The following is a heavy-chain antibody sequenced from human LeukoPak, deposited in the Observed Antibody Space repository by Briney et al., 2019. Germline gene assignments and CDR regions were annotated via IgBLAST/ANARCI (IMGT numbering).Heavy chain of an antibody. CDR3: ARDRISTSSSKTDY. J-gene: IGHJ4*02. V-gene: IGHV3-30*03. CDR1: GFTFSNYG. CDR2: ISYDGSKK. D-gene: IGHD2-15*01. Sequence: GRSLRLSCIASGFTFSNYGMYWVRQAPGKGLEWVAFISYDGSKKDHAVSVKGRFTITRDNSKNTLYLQMDSLRGEDTAVYYCARDRISTSSSKTDYWGQGTLVTVSS.